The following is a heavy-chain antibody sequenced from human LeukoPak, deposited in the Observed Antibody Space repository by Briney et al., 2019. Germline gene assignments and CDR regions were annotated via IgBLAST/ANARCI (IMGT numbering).Heavy chain of an antibody. CDR3: ARFEYSSPHFDY. V-gene: IGHV3-53*04. J-gene: IGHJ4*02. CDR2: IYSGGST. D-gene: IGHD6-6*01. Sequence: GGSLRLSCAASGFTVSSNYMSWVRQAPGKGLEWVSVIYSGGSTYYADSVKGRFTISRHNSKNTLYLQMNSLRAEDTAVYYCARFEYSSPHFDYWAREPWSPSPQ. CDR1: GFTVSSNY.